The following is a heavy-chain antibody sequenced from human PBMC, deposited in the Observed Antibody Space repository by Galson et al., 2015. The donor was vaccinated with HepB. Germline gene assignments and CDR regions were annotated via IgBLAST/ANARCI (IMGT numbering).Heavy chain of an antibody. D-gene: IGHD1-1*01. CDR2: INSDGSYT. Sequence: SLRLSCAVSGFTFSSYWMHWVRRAPGKGLVWVSRINSDGSYTSYADSVRGRFTISRDNAKNTLYLQLNSLRPEDTAIYYCARELNEVPSVNTDSFDIWGQGTKVTVSS. J-gene: IGHJ3*02. CDR1: GFTFSSYW. CDR3: ARELNEVPSVNTDSFDI. V-gene: IGHV3-74*01.